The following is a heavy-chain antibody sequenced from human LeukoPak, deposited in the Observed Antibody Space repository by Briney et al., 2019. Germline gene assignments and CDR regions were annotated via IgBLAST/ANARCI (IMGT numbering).Heavy chain of an antibody. Sequence: PGGSLRLSCAASGFSVRTTYMSWVRQAPGKGLEWVSVLYTGGGTDHADSVKGRFTISRDNSKNTLYLQMNSLRAEDTAVYYCARDGERVAGIFYYYYYYYMDVWGKGTTVTVSS. CDR3: ARDGERVAGIFYYYYYYYMDV. CDR1: GFSVRTTY. CDR2: LYTGGGT. J-gene: IGHJ6*03. D-gene: IGHD6-19*01. V-gene: IGHV3-53*05.